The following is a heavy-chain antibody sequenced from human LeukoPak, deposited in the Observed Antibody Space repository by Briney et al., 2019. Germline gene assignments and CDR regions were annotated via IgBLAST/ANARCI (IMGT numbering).Heavy chain of an antibody. Sequence: SETLPLTCTVSGGSISSYYWSWIRQPPGEGLGWIGYIYYSGSTNYNPSLKSRVTISVDTSKNQFSLKLSSVTAADTAVYYCARDRLTGTPYYYYYMDVWGKGTTVTVSS. CDR2: IYYSGST. J-gene: IGHJ6*03. V-gene: IGHV4-59*01. CDR1: GGSISSYY. D-gene: IGHD1-20*01. CDR3: ARDRLTGTPYYYYYMDV.